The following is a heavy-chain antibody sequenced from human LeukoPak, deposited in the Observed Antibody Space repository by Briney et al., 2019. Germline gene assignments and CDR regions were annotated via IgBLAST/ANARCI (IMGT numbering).Heavy chain of an antibody. V-gene: IGHV4-30-2*01. CDR1: GGSISSGGYS. CDR3: ARGGSDFYYFDY. D-gene: IGHD2-21*01. Sequence: SETLSLTCAVSGGSISSGGYSWSWIRQPPGKGLEWIGYIYHSGSTYYNPSLKSRVTISVDRSKNQFSLKLCSVTAADTAVYYCARGGSDFYYFDYWGQGTLVTVSS. J-gene: IGHJ4*02. CDR2: IYHSGST.